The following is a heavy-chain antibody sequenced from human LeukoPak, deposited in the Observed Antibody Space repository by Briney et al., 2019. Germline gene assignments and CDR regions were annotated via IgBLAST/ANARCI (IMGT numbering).Heavy chain of an antibody. V-gene: IGHV3-21*01. CDR3: ASRRGYYGSGSYYNVGAYYFDY. CDR1: GFTFSSYS. Sequence: GGSPRLSCVASGFTFSSYSMNWVRQAPGKGLEWVSSISSSSSYIYYADSVKGRFTISRDNAKNSLYLQMNSLRAEDTAVYYCASRRGYYGSGSYYNVGAYYFDYWGQGTLVTVSS. CDR2: ISSSSSYI. J-gene: IGHJ4*02. D-gene: IGHD3-10*01.